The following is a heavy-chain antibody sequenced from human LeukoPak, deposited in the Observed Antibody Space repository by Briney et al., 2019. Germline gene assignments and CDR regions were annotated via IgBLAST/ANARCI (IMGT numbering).Heavy chain of an antibody. D-gene: IGHD1-26*01. Sequence: PGGSLRLSCAASGFTVSSNYMSWVRQAPGKGLEWVSVIYSGGRTYSADSVKGRFTSNRHKSKNTLYLQLSGPGAEDRAVYYCARGPGGWENYWGQGTLVTASS. J-gene: IGHJ4*02. V-gene: IGHV3-53*04. CDR1: GFTVSSNY. CDR3: ARGPGGWENY. CDR2: IYSGGRT.